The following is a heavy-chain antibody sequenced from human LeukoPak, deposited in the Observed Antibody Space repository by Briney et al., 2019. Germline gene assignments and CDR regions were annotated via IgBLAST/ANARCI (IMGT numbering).Heavy chain of an antibody. J-gene: IGHJ4*02. Sequence: ETLSLTCSVSGDSISSNYWSWMRQPPGEGLEWIGYIYYSGSTNYNPSLKSRVTMSVDTSKNQFSLNLSSVTAADTAVYYCARLLAGYPGGRCRAHFDYWGQGTLVTVSS. CDR2: IYYSGST. V-gene: IGHV4-59*01. CDR3: ARLLAGYPGGRCRAHFDY. CDR1: GDSISSNY. D-gene: IGHD2-15*01.